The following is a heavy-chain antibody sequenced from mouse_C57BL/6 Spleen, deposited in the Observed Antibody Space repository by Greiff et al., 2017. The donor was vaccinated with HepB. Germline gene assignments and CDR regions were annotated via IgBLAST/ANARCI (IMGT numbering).Heavy chain of an antibody. D-gene: IGHD1-1*01. J-gene: IGHJ4*01. Sequence: VQLQQSGAELVKPGASVKISCKASGYAFSSYWMNWVKQRPGKGLEWIGQIYPGDGDTNYNGKFKGKATLTADKSSSTAYMQLSSLTSEDSAVYFCARPFITTVVATRAMDYWGQGTSVTVSS. CDR1: GYAFSSYW. V-gene: IGHV1-80*01. CDR3: ARPFITTVVATRAMDY. CDR2: IYPGDGDT.